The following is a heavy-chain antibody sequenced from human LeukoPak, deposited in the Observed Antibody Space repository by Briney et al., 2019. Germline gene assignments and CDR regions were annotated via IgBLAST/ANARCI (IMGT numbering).Heavy chain of an antibody. CDR2: VYYSGNT. J-gene: IGHJ4*02. D-gene: IGHD2-2*01. CDR1: GGSYY. Sequence: SETPSLTCTVSGGSYYWSWIRQPPGKGLEWIGFVYYSGNTNYNPSLKSRVTISLDTSKNQFSLKLRSVTTADTAVYYCARGRYQLDYWGQGTLVTVSS. V-gene: IGHV4-59*01. CDR3: ARGRYQLDY.